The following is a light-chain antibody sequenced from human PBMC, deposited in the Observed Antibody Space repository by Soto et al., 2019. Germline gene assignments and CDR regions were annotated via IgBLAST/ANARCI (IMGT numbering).Light chain of an antibody. CDR2: DAS. CDR3: QQYNSYSWT. V-gene: IGKV1-5*01. J-gene: IGKJ1*01. Sequence: DVQMTQSTSTLSASVGDRVVITCRASQSISSWLAWYQQKPGKVPKLLIYDASNLGSGVPSRFSGSGSGTEFTLTISSLQPDDFATYYCQQYNSYSWTFGQGTKVDIK. CDR1: QSISSW.